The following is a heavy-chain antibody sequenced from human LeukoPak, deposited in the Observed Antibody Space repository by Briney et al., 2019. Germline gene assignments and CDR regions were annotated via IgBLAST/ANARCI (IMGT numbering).Heavy chain of an antibody. CDR3: ARGYGSGSYWTFDY. CDR1: GDSVSGNSAA. CDR2: TYYRSKWYN. D-gene: IGHD3-10*01. Sequence: SQTLSLTCAISGDSVSGNSAAWNWIRQSPSRGLEWLGRTYYRSKWYNDYAVSVKSRITTNPDTSKNQFSLQLNSVTPEDTAVYYCARGYGSGSYWTFDYWGQGTLVTVSS. V-gene: IGHV6-1*01. J-gene: IGHJ4*02.